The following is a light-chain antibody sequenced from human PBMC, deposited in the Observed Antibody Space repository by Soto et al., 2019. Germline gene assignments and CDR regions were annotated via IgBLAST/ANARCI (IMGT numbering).Light chain of an antibody. Sequence: SYVLTQPPSVSVAPGQAAKITCGGFNIGGKSVHWSQHKAGQAPVMVVHDNAARPSGIPDRFSGSKSGNTATLTINYVEAGDEADYYCQVWDESNKVVIFGGGTKLTVL. CDR3: QVWDESNKVVI. CDR1: NIGGKS. CDR2: DNA. V-gene: IGLV3-21*02. J-gene: IGLJ2*01.